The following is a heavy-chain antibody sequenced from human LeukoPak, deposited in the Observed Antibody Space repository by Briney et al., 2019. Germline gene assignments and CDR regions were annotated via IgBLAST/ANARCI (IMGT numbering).Heavy chain of an antibody. Sequence: GGSLRLSCAASGFTFSYYGTHWVRQAPGEGLQWVAIVSFDGNNQYYADSVKGRFTVSRDNSKNTLYLQMNSLRAEDTAMYYCAKGDSGSGSLDYWGQGTLVTVSS. V-gene: IGHV3-30*18. D-gene: IGHD3-10*01. CDR1: GFTFSYYG. J-gene: IGHJ4*02. CDR3: AKGDSGSGSLDY. CDR2: VSFDGNNQ.